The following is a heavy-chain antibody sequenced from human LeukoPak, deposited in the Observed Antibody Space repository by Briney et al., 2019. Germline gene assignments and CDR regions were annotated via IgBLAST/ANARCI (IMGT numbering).Heavy chain of an antibody. D-gene: IGHD3-9*01. CDR3: ARTGLRYFDWLLWAFDI. Sequence: GGSLRLSCAASGFTFSSYAMHWVRQAPGKGLEWVAVISYDGSNKYYADSVKGRFTISRDNSKNTLYLQMNSLRAEDTAVYYCARTGLRYFDWLLWAFDIWGQGTMVTVSS. J-gene: IGHJ3*02. CDR1: GFTFSSYA. V-gene: IGHV3-30*04. CDR2: ISYDGSNK.